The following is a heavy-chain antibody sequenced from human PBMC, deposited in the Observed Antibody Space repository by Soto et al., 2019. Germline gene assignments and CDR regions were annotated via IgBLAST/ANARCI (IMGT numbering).Heavy chain of an antibody. CDR3: ARRELSD. J-gene: IGHJ4*02. D-gene: IGHD1-7*01. CDR1: GYTVTSYG. V-gene: IGHV1-18*04. Sequence: AASVKGSCKAPGYTVTSYGISWVRQDPGQGLEWMGWSRAYNGNTKYAKKLQGRVTMTTDTATRTAYRELRRLRSNHTGVYYCARRELSDWGQGTLATAS. CDR2: SRAYNGNT.